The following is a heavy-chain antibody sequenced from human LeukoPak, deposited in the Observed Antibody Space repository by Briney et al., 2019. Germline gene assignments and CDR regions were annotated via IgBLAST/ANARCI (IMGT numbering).Heavy chain of an antibody. CDR2: IKQDGSEK. D-gene: IGHD3/OR15-3a*01. CDR3: ARDGRTYYQYYMDV. Sequence: PGGSLRLYCAASGFTFSSYWMSWVRQAPGKGLEWVANIKQDGSEKYYVDSVKGRFTISRDNAKNSLYLQMNSLRAEDTAVYYCARDGRTYYQYYMDVWGKGTRVTVSS. CDR1: GFTFSSYW. V-gene: IGHV3-7*01. J-gene: IGHJ6*03.